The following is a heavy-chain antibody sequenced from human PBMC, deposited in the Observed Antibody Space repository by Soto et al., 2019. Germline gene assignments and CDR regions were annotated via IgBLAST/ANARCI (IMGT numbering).Heavy chain of an antibody. D-gene: IGHD3-16*02. CDR2: IYSGGST. CDR3: ARDYPMITFGGVIVPSGAFDI. Sequence: GGSLRLSCAASGFTVSSNYMSWVRQAPGKGLEWVSVIYSGGSTYYADSVKGRFTISRDNSKNTLYLQMNSLRAEDTAVYYCARDYPMITFGGVIVPSGAFDIWGQGTMVTVSS. CDR1: GFTVSSNY. V-gene: IGHV3-53*01. J-gene: IGHJ3*02.